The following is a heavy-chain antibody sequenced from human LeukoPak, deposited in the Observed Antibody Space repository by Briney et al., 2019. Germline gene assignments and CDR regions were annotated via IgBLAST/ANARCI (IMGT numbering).Heavy chain of an antibody. CDR3: AKDQSIAARPQFSFDI. CDR1: GFTFYDYT. CDR2: ISWDGGST. J-gene: IGHJ3*02. D-gene: IGHD6-6*01. V-gene: IGHV3-43*01. Sequence: PGGSLRLSCSASGFTFYDYTMQWVRQAPGKGLESVSLISWDGGSTYYADSVKGRFTISRDNSKNSLYLQMNSLRTEDTALYYCAKDQSIAARPQFSFDIWGQGTMVTVSS.